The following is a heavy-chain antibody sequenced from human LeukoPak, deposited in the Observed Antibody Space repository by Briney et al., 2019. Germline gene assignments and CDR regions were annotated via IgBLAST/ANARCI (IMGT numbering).Heavy chain of an antibody. J-gene: IGHJ4*02. CDR2: IYTSGST. V-gene: IGHV4-4*07. CDR3: ARVISGWYKMVFDY. Sequence: SETLSLTCTVSGGSISSYYWSWIRQPAGKGLEWIGRIYTSGSTNYNPSLKSRVTISVDTSKNQFSLKLSSVTAADTAVYYCARVISGWYKMVFDYWGQGTLVTVSS. D-gene: IGHD6-19*01. CDR1: GGSISSYY.